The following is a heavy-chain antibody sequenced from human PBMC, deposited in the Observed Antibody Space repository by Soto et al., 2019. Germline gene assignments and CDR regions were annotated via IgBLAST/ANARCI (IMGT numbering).Heavy chain of an antibody. CDR2: ISGTCVRI. V-gene: IGHV3-23*01. CDR3: AKSAAIYCSGGSCYSDY. J-gene: IGHJ4*02. CDR1: GFPFSSHP. Sequence: GGSLRLSCAASGFPFSSHPMSRVRQAPGKGLEWVSSISGTCVRIYYADSVKGRFTISRDNSKNTLHLQMNSLRAADTAVYYCAKSAAIYCSGGSCYSDYRGQGTLVTVPS. D-gene: IGHD2-15*01.